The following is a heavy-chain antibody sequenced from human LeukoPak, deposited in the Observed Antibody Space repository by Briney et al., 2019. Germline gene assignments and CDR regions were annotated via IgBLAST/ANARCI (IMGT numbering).Heavy chain of an antibody. CDR1: GFTFSDNW. J-gene: IGHJ6*02. Sequence: GGSLRLSCAASGFTFSDNWMTWVRQAPGRGLEWVANIKGDASTTYYVDSVKGRFTISRDNAKNSLYLQMNNLKADDTAVYYCARDLVTMDVWGQGTTVTVSS. CDR2: IKGDASTT. CDR3: ARDLVTMDV. V-gene: IGHV3-7*01. D-gene: IGHD3-9*01.